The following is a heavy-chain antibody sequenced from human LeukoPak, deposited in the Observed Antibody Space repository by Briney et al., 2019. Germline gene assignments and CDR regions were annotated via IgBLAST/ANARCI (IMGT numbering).Heavy chain of an antibody. CDR2: IYYSGST. CDR3: ARATRDTIFGVVIANGMDV. J-gene: IGHJ6*02. Sequence: PSQTLSLTCTVSGGSISSGGYYWSWIRQHPGKGLEWIGYIYYSGSTNYNPSLKSRVTISVDTSKNQFSLKLSSVTAADTAVYYCARATRDTIFGVVIANGMDVWGQGTTVTVSS. D-gene: IGHD3-3*01. CDR1: GGSISSGGYY. V-gene: IGHV4-31*03.